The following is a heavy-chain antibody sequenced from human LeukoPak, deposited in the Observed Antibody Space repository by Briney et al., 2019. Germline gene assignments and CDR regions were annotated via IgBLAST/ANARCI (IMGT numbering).Heavy chain of an antibody. D-gene: IGHD3-16*01. CDR1: GFTFSSYG. J-gene: IGHJ4*02. CDR2: IWYDGSNK. V-gene: IGHV3-33*01. Sequence: GGSLRLSCAASGFTFSSYGMHWVRQAPGKGLEWVAVIWYDGSNKCYADSVKGRFTISRDNSKNTLYLQMNSLRAEDTAVYYCARDLYADYVWGSFDYWGQGTLVTVSS. CDR3: ARDLYADYVWGSFDY.